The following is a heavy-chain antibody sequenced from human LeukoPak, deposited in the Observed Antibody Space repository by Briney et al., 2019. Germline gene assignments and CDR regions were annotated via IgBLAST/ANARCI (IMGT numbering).Heavy chain of an antibody. Sequence: GASVKVSCKVSGYTLTELSMHWVPQAPGKGLEWMGGFDPEDGETIYAQKFQGRVTMTEDTSTDTAYMELSSLRSEDTAVYYCATDSYQRGGGYYRYWGQGTLVTVSS. D-gene: IGHD3-3*01. CDR1: GYTLTELS. CDR2: FDPEDGET. V-gene: IGHV1-24*01. CDR3: ATDSYQRGGGYYRY. J-gene: IGHJ4*02.